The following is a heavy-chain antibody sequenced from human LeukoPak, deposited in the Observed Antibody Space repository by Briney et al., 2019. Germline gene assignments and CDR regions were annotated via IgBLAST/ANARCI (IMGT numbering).Heavy chain of an antibody. J-gene: IGHJ4*02. CDR2: IWYDGSNK. D-gene: IGHD5-12*01. V-gene: IGHV3-33*06. CDR3: PKAKIYSGYDSTECFAY. CDR1: GFTFSSYG. Sequence: GRSLRLSCAASGFTFSSYGIHWVHQAPGKGLEWVAVIWYDGSNKYYADSVKGRFTISSDNSKNTLYLQMNSLRTEDTAVYYCPKAKIYSGYDSTECFAYWGQGTVVTVSS.